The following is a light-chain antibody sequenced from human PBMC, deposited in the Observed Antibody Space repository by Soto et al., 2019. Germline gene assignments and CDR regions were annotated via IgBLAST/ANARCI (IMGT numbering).Light chain of an antibody. V-gene: IGKV4-1*01. Sequence: DIVMTQSPDSLAVSLGERATINCKSSQSVLYSSNSKNYLAWFQQKPGQAPKLLIYWASTRESGVPDRFSGSGSGTDFPLTISSLQAEDVAVYYCQQYYSTPYTFGQGTKLEIK. CDR2: WAS. CDR3: QQYYSTPYT. J-gene: IGKJ2*01. CDR1: QSVLYSSNSKNY.